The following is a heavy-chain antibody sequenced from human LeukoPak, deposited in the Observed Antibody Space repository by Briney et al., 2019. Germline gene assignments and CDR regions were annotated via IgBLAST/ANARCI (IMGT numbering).Heavy chain of an antibody. CDR1: GFTFSSYW. V-gene: IGHV3-74*01. J-gene: IGHJ6*03. CDR3: AILETTIAYCYYMDV. CDR2: INSDGSST. Sequence: GGSLRLSCAASGFTFSSYWTHWVRQAPGKGLVWVSRINSDGSSTSYADSVKGRFTISRDNAKNTLYLQMNSLRAEDTAVYYCAILETTIAYCYYMDVWGKGTTVTVSS. D-gene: IGHD2-21*01.